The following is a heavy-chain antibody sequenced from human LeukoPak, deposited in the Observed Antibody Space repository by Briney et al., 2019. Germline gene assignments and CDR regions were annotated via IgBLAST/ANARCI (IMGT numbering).Heavy chain of an antibody. CDR2: IFTSGST. Sequence: SETLSLTCAVSGGSINNYYWSWIRQPAGKGLEWIGRIFTSGSTNYNASLKSRVTMSVDTSKNQFSLRLRSMTAADTAVYYCARAPVTVKDSFDIWGQGTMVTVSS. CDR1: GGSINNYY. CDR3: ARAPVTVKDSFDI. V-gene: IGHV4-4*07. D-gene: IGHD4-11*01. J-gene: IGHJ3*02.